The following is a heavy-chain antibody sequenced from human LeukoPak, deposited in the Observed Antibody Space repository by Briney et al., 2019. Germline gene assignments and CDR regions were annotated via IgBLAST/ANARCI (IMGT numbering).Heavy chain of an antibody. J-gene: IGHJ4*02. CDR3: ARNYDSNGYIYYFDY. D-gene: IGHD3-22*01. CDR1: GGSISSYY. Sequence: SETLSLTCTVSGGSISSYYWSWIRQPPGKGLEWIGYIYYSGSTNYNPSLKSRVTISLDTSKNQFSLKLSSVTAADTAVYYCARNYDSNGYIYYFDYWGQGTLVTVSS. V-gene: IGHV4-59*01. CDR2: IYYSGST.